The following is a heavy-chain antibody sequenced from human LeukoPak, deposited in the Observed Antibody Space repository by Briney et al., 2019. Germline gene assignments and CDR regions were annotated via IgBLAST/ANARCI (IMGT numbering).Heavy chain of an antibody. CDR3: ARIVLRFLEWLRLDYYYMDV. CDR1: GHPFTDYG. D-gene: IGHD3-3*01. CDR2: ITAYSGNR. Sequence: ASVKVSCKTSGHPFTDYGVTWLRQAPGQGLEWMGWITAYSGNRNYAQKFQGRVTMTTDTTTAYMELRSLRSDGTAVYYCARIVLRFLEWLRLDYYYMDVWGKGTTVTVSS. V-gene: IGHV1-18*01. J-gene: IGHJ6*03.